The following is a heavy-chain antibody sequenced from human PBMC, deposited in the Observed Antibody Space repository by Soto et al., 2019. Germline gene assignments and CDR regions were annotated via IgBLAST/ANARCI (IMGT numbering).Heavy chain of an antibody. J-gene: IGHJ4*02. D-gene: IGHD3-9*01. CDR1: GFTFSNAW. Sequence: EVQLVESGGGLVKPGGSLRLSCAASGFTFSNAWMSWVRQAPGKGLEWVGRIKSKTDGGTTDYAAPVKGRFTISRDNSKNTLYLQMNSLKTEDTAVYYCTTGAPDYDILLPRPWPVVYWGQGTLVTVSS. CDR2: IKSKTDGGTT. CDR3: TTGAPDYDILLPRPWPVVY. V-gene: IGHV3-15*01.